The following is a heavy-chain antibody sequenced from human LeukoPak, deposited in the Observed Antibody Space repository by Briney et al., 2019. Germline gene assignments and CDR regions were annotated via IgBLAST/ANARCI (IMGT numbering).Heavy chain of an antibody. D-gene: IGHD1-1*01. CDR2: INPNSGGT. J-gene: IGHJ4*02. Sequence: ASVKVSCKASGYTFTGYYMHWVRQAPGQRLEWMGWINPNSGGTNYAQKFQGRVTMTRDTSISTAYMELSRLRSDDTAVYYCARGPGTPDHCSFDYWGQGTLVTVSS. CDR1: GYTFTGYY. CDR3: ARGPGTPDHCSFDY. V-gene: IGHV1-2*02.